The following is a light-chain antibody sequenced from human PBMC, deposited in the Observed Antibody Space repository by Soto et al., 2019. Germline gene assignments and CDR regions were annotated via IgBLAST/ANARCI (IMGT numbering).Light chain of an antibody. CDR3: QQYGSSPYT. V-gene: IGKV3-20*01. CDR2: DAS. J-gene: IGKJ2*01. CDR1: QSVYRTY. Sequence: EIVLTQSPGTLSLSPGERATLSCRASQSVYRTYLAWYQQKPGQAPRLLIYDASSRATGIPDRFSGSGSGTDFTLTISRLEPEDFAMYYCQQYGSSPYTFGQGTKLEIK.